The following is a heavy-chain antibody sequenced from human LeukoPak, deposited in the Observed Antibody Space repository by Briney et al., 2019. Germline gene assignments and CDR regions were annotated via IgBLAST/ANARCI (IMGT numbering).Heavy chain of an antibody. D-gene: IGHD1-26*01. CDR3: AKGGKWDVTPFDY. CDR2: ISSSSSYI. V-gene: IGHV3-21*04. Sequence: GGSLRLSCAASGFTFSSYSMNWVRQAPGKGLEWVSSISSSSSYIYYADSVKGRFTISRDNSKNTLYLQVNSLRAEDTAVYYCAKGGKWDVTPFDYWGQGTLVTVSS. J-gene: IGHJ4*02. CDR1: GFTFSSYS.